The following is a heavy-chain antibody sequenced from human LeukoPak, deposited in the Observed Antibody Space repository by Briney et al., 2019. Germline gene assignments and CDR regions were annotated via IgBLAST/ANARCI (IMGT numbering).Heavy chain of an antibody. CDR3: ARGPYCGSDCWFQS. D-gene: IGHD2-21*02. CDR2: IRYDGSNK. J-gene: IGHJ5*01. Sequence: GGSLRLSCAASGFTFSSYGMHWVRQAPGKGLEWVAFIRYDGSNKYYADSVKGRFTISRDNSKNTLYLQMNSLRAEDTAVYYCARGPYCGSDCWFQSWGQGTLVTVSS. CDR1: GFTFSSYG. V-gene: IGHV3-30*02.